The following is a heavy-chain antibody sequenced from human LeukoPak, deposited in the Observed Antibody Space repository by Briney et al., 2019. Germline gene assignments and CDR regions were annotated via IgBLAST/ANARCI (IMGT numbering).Heavy chain of an antibody. CDR2: ISGSGDST. CDR3: AKRAVAGAGRGFDI. V-gene: IGHV3-23*01. D-gene: IGHD6-19*01. CDR1: GFTFSSYA. Sequence: GGSLRLSCAASGFTFSSYAMNWVRQAPGKGLEWVSLISGSGDSTDYADSVKGRFTISRDNSKNTLYLQINSLRADDTAVYYCAKRAVAGAGRGFDIWGQGTLVTVSS. J-gene: IGHJ3*02.